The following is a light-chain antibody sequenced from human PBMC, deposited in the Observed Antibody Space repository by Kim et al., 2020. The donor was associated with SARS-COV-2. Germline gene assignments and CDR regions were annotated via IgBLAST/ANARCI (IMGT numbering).Light chain of an antibody. Sequence: EIVMTQSPVPLSLSPGETATLSCRASQSIGNSLAWYQQKPGQVPRLLIYGASTRAPDTSAKFRGSGSGTDFTLNIYGLQSEDSAVYYCQQYNNWPALTFGGGTKVDIK. J-gene: IGKJ4*01. V-gene: IGKV3-15*01. CDR3: QQYNNWPALT. CDR2: GAS. CDR1: QSIGNS.